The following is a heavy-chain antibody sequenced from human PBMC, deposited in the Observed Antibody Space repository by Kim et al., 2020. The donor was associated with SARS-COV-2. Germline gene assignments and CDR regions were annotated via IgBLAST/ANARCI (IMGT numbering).Heavy chain of an antibody. D-gene: IGHD3-10*01. V-gene: IGHV1-69*01. CDR3: ARTGGGVTMVRGVIEY. J-gene: IGHJ4*02. Sequence: KFQGRVTITADESTSTDYMELSSLRSEDTAVYYCARTGGGVTMVRGVIEYWGQGTLVTVSS.